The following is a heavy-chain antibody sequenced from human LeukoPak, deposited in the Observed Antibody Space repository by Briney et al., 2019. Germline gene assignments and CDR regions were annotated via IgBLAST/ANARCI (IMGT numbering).Heavy chain of an antibody. V-gene: IGHV3-23*01. CDR1: GFTSSSYA. CDR2: ISGSGGST. J-gene: IGHJ4*02. Sequence: PGGSLILSCAASGFTSSSYAMSWVRQAPGKGLEWVSAISGSGGSTYYADSVKGRFTISRDNSKNTLYLQMNSLRAEDTAVYYCAKSGGYSGYDFDYWGQGTLVTVSS. D-gene: IGHD5-12*01. CDR3: AKSGGYSGYDFDY.